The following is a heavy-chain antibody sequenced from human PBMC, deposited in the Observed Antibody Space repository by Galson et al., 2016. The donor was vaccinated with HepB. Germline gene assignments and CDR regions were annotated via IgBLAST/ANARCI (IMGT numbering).Heavy chain of an antibody. Sequence: SVQVSCKASGDAFTGYYMHCVRQASGQGLEWMGWIDPDSGVTSYAQKFQGRVTMTRYTSISTVDMVLSSLRSEDTAVYYCAREHDIWTSYAFVIWGQGTMTTVSS. V-gene: IGHV1-2*02. CDR3: AREHDIWTSYAFVI. D-gene: IGHD3/OR15-3a*01. CDR2: IDPDSGVT. CDR1: GDAFTGYY. J-gene: IGHJ3*02.